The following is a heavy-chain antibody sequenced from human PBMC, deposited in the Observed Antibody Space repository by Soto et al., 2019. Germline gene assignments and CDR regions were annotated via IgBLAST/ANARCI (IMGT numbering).Heavy chain of an antibody. Sequence: PSETLSLTCAVYCGSISSYYWSWIRQPPGKGLEWIGYIYYSGSTNYNPSLKSRVTISVDTSKNQSSLKLSSVTAADTAVYYCARGGDILTGYYTYYYYGMDVWGQGTTVTVSS. CDR1: CGSISSYY. J-gene: IGHJ6*02. CDR3: ARGGDILTGYYTYYYYGMDV. CDR2: IYYSGST. V-gene: IGHV4-59*01. D-gene: IGHD3-9*01.